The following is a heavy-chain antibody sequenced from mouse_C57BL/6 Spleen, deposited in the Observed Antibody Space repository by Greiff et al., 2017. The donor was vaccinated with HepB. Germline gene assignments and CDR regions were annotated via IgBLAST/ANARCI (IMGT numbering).Heavy chain of an antibody. D-gene: IGHD1-1*01. J-gene: IGHJ3*01. CDR2: IYPGSGST. V-gene: IGHV1-55*01. Sequence: VQLQQPGAELVKPGASVKMSCKASGYTFTSYWITWVKQRPGQGLEWIGDIYPGSGSTNYNEKFKSKATLTVDTSSSTAYMQLSSLTSEDSAVYYCARNYYGRSSFAYWGQGTLVTVSA. CDR3: ARNYYGRSSFAY. CDR1: GYTFTSYW.